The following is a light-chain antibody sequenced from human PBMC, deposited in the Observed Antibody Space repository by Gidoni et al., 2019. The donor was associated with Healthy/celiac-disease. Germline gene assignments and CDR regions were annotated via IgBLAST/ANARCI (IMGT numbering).Light chain of an antibody. J-gene: IGKJ4*01. Sequence: EIQMTQLPSSRSATVGDRVTITCRASQSISRDLDWYQQKPGKAPKLLIYAASSLQSGLPSRFSGSGSGTDFTLTISSLQPEDFAIYYCQQCYSTPVTFGGGTKVEIK. CDR2: AAS. V-gene: IGKV1-39*01. CDR1: QSISRD. CDR3: QQCYSTPVT.